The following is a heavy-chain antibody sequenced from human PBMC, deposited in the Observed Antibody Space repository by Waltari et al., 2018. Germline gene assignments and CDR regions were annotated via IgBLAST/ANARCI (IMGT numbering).Heavy chain of an antibody. Sequence: QLQLQESGPGLVKPSETLSLTCTVSGGSISSSSYYWGWIRQPPGKGLEWIGSIYYSGSTNYNPSLKSRVTMSVDTSKNQFSLTLSSVTAADTAVYYCARDSRYSYAFDIWGQGTMVTVSS. J-gene: IGHJ3*02. CDR3: ARDSRYSYAFDI. V-gene: IGHV4-39*07. CDR1: GGSISSSSYY. CDR2: IYYSGST. D-gene: IGHD5-18*01.